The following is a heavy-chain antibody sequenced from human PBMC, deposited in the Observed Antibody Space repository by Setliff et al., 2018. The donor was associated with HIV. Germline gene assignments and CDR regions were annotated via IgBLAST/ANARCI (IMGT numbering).Heavy chain of an antibody. CDR2: IYYSGST. Sequence: SETLSLTCTVSGGSISSSSYYWGWVRQPPGKGLEWIGAIYYSGSTYYNPSLRSRVTISVDTSRNQFSLRLSSVTAADTAFYYCARHNPASVPASSPDYWGQGTLVTVSS. CDR3: ARHNPASVPASSPDY. V-gene: IGHV4-39*01. J-gene: IGHJ4*02. CDR1: GGSISSSSYY. D-gene: IGHD2-2*01.